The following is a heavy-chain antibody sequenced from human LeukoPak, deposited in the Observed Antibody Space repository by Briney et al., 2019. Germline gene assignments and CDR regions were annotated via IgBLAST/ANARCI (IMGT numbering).Heavy chain of an antibody. V-gene: IGHV3-7*01. CDR2: IKQDGTEK. CDR3: ARSNAFDI. J-gene: IGHJ3*02. Sequence: GGSLRLSCAASGFTFSSHAMSWVRQAPGKGLEWVANIKQDGTEKDHVDSVKGRFTISRDNAKNSLYLQMNSLRAEDTAVYYCARSNAFDIWGQGTMVTVSS. CDR1: GFTFSSHA.